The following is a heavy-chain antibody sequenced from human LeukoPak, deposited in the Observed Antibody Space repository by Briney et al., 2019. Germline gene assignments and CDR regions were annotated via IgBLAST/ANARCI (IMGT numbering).Heavy chain of an antibody. CDR1: GFTFSSYN. CDR2: ISSNGKTI. V-gene: IGHV3-48*02. D-gene: IGHD6-19*01. CDR3: ATGSHSSGVNY. Sequence: PGGSLRLSCATSGFTFSSYNMNWVRQAPGKGLEWVSFISSNGKTIHYADSVKGRFTISRDNAKNSLYLQMDSLRDDDTAVYHCATGSHSSGVNYWGQGTLVTVSS. J-gene: IGHJ4*02.